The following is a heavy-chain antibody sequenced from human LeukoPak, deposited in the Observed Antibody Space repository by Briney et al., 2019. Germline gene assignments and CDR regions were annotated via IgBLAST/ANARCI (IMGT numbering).Heavy chain of an antibody. Sequence: GGFLRLSCAASGFIFSNYAIHWVRQAPGKGLEWVAVLASDETYEYFSDSVKGRFTISRDNAKNSLYTAVYYCARDSSGGAVAAWGQGTLVTVSS. CDR1: GFIFSNYA. CDR3: A. J-gene: IGHJ5*02. CDR2: LASDETYE. D-gene: IGHD6-19*01. V-gene: IGHV3-30*01.